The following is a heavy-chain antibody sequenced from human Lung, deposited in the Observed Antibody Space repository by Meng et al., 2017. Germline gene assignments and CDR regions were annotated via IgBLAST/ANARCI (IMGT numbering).Heavy chain of an antibody. V-gene: IGHV1-3*01. Sequence: QVQLVQSGAEVKKPGASVKVSCKASGYTFTNHAMHWVRQAPGQRLEWMGWINAGSGNAKYLQKFQGRVTITRDTSASTAYMELSSLRFEDTAMYYCARDYSSGWYYFDYWGQGTLVTVSS. CDR2: INAGSGNA. CDR3: ARDYSSGWYYFDY. CDR1: GYTFTNHA. D-gene: IGHD6-19*01. J-gene: IGHJ4*02.